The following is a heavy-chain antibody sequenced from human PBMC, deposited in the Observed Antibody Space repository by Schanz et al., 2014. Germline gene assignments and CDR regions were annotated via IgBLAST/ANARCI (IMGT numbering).Heavy chain of an antibody. D-gene: IGHD3-9*01. CDR3: ARDSRAKYDFLTAYDAIDI. J-gene: IGHJ4*02. V-gene: IGHV3-30*19. CDR2: TNGDGTNA. Sequence: QVQLVESGRGVVQFGRSLRLSCVASGFTFSSYGMNWVRQVPGQGPEWLACTNGDGTNAKYADSVKGRFTISRDNAKNALYMQMNSLRAEDTAVYYCARDSRAKYDFLTAYDAIDIWGQGTLVTVSS. CDR1: GFTFSSYG.